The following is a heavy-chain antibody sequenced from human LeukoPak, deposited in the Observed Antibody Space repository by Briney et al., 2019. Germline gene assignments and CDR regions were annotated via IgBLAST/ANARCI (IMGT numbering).Heavy chain of an antibody. CDR2: INHSGST. Sequence: LRLSCAASGFTVGSNYMSWVRQAPGKGLEWIGEINHSGSTNYNPSLKSRVTISVDTSKNQFSLKLSSVTAADTAVYYCAGQRYSSPETPYWFDPWGQGTLVTVSS. CDR1: GFTVGSNY. J-gene: IGHJ5*02. V-gene: IGHV4-34*08. CDR3: AGQRYSSPETPYWFDP. D-gene: IGHD6-13*01.